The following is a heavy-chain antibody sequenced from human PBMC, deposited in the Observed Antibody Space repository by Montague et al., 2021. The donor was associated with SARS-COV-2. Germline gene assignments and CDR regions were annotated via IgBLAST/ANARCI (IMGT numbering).Heavy chain of an antibody. D-gene: IGHD6-19*01. Sequence: SETLSLTCTVSGGSISSYYWSWIRQPPGKGLEWIGYIDQSGSTNYNPTLKSRVTISVDTSKNQFSLKLSSVTAADTAVYYCVRGSGWWGNAFDIWGQGTMVTVSS. J-gene: IGHJ3*02. CDR2: IDQSGST. CDR3: VRGSGWWGNAFDI. V-gene: IGHV4-59*01. CDR1: GGSISSYY.